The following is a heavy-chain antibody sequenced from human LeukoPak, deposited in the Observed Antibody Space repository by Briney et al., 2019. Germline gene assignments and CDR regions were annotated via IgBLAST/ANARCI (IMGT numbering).Heavy chain of an antibody. J-gene: IGHJ4*02. CDR1: GFTFSSYA. CDR3: AKDGTRGIGFGKIPHYFDY. CDR2: ISYDGSNK. Sequence: PGRSLRLSCAASGFTFSSYAMHWVRQAPGKGLEWVAVISYDGSNKSYADSVKGRFTISRDNSKNTLYLQMNSLRVDDTAVYYCAKDGTRGIGFGKIPHYFDYWGQGTLVTVSS. V-gene: IGHV3-30*04. D-gene: IGHD3-10*01.